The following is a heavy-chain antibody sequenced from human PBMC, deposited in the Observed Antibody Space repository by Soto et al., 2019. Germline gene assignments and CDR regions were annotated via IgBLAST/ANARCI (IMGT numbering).Heavy chain of an antibody. CDR2: IYHSGST. CDR3: ARGRSSSWYSANWSDP. J-gene: IGHJ5*02. CDR1: GGSISSGGYS. Sequence: SETLSLTCAVSGGSISSGGYSWSWIRQPPGKGLEWIGYIYHSGSTYYNPSLKSRVTISVDRSKNQFSLKLSSVTAADTAVYYCARGRSSSWYSANWSDPWGQGTLVTVSS. D-gene: IGHD6-13*01. V-gene: IGHV4-30-2*01.